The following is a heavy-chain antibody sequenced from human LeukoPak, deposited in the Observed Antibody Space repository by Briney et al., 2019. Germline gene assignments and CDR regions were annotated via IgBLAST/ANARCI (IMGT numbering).Heavy chain of an antibody. J-gene: IGHJ4*02. CDR2: MNLNSGNT. Sequence: ASVKVSCKASGYTFTSYDIHWVRQATGQGLEWMGWMNLNSGNTGYAQEFQGRVTMTRNTSINTAYMELSSLRSEDRAVYYCARVYYGDYYSVSLNYWGQGTLVTVSS. V-gene: IGHV1-8*01. D-gene: IGHD4-17*01. CDR1: GYTFTSYD. CDR3: ARVYYGDYYSVSLNY.